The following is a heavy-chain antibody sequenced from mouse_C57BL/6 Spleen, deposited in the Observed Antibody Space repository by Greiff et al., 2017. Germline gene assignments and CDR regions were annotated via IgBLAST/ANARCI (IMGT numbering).Heavy chain of an antibody. D-gene: IGHD2-5*01. CDR1: GYTFTDYY. CDR2: INPNNGGT. Sequence: VQLQQSGPELVKPGASVKISCKASGYTFTDYYMNWVKQSHGKSLEWIGDINPNNGGTSYNQKFKGKATLTVDKSSSTAYMELRSLTSEDSAVYYCATAYYSNFAYWGQGTLVTVSA. V-gene: IGHV1-26*01. J-gene: IGHJ3*01. CDR3: ATAYYSNFAY.